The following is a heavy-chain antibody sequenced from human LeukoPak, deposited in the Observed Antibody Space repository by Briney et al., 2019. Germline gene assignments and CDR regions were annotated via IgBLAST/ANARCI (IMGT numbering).Heavy chain of an antibody. CDR3: ARGLSSGDY. CDR2: ISTTPSFT. V-gene: IGHV3-21*01. Sequence: GGSLRLSCAASGFTFSSYAMNWVRQAPGKGLEWVSSISTTPSFTYYADSVKGRFTISRDNAKNSLFLQMNSLRVEDTAVYYCARGLSSGDYWGQGTLVTVSS. D-gene: IGHD3-22*01. J-gene: IGHJ4*02. CDR1: GFTFSSYA.